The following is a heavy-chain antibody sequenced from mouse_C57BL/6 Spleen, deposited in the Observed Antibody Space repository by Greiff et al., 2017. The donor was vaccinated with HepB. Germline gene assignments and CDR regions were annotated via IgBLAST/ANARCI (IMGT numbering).Heavy chain of an antibody. D-gene: IGHD3-2*02. V-gene: IGHV1-52*01. CDR1: GYTFTSYW. Sequence: QVQLQQPGAELVRPGSSVKLSCKASGYTFTSYWMHWVKQRPIQGLEWIGNIDPSDSETHYNQKFKDKATLTVVKSSSSAYMQLSSLTSEDSAVYYCARGGTEDSSVSIDYWGQGTTLTVSS. J-gene: IGHJ2*01. CDR3: ARGGTEDSSVSIDY. CDR2: IDPSDSET.